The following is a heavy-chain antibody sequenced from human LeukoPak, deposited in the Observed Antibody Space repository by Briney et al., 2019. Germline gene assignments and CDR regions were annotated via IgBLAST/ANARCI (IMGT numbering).Heavy chain of an antibody. CDR3: TTVVVPAPVSYYFDY. CDR2: IKSKTDGGTT. CDR1: GFTVSSNY. V-gene: IGHV3-15*01. D-gene: IGHD2-2*01. Sequence: GGSLRLSCAASGFTVSSNYMSWVRQAPGKGLEWVGRIKSKTDGGTTDYVAPVKGRFTISRDDSKNTLYLQMNSLKTEDTAVYYCTTVVVPAPVSYYFDYWGQGTLVTVSS. J-gene: IGHJ4*02.